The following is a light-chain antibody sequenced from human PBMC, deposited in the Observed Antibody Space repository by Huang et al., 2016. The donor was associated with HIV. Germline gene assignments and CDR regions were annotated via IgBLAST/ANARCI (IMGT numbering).Light chain of an antibody. CDR2: AAS. CDR3: QQSYNTPLT. CDR1: QSINSY. Sequence: DIQMTQSPSSLSASVGDRVTITCRASQSINSYLNWYQQKPGKAPKVLIYAASSLQSGVPSTFSGSGSGTDFTLTINSLQPEDFAIYYCQQSYNTPLTFGGGTRLEIK. V-gene: IGKV1-39*01. J-gene: IGKJ4*01.